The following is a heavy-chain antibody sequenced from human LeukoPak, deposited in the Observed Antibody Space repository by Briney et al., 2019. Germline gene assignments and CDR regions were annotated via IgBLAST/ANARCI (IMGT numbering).Heavy chain of an antibody. Sequence: PSETLSLTCTVSGGSISSSNWWSWVRQPPGKGLEWIGEIYHSGRTNYNPSLKSRLTILVEKSKNQFSLKLSSVTAADTAVYYCARGRTVTIYYFDYWGQGTLVTVSS. J-gene: IGHJ4*02. CDR1: GGSISSSNW. D-gene: IGHD4-17*01. CDR3: ARGRTVTIYYFDY. V-gene: IGHV4-4*02. CDR2: IYHSGRT.